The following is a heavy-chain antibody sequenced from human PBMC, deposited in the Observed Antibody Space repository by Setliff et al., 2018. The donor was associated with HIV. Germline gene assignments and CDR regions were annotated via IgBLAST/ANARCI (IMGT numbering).Heavy chain of an antibody. CDR2: IFWDGDK. J-gene: IGHJ4*02. V-gene: IGHV2-5*02. CDR1: GFSLSSNGMG. CDR3: VHRNPAGVTDS. D-gene: IGHD5-18*01. Sequence: SGSTLVNPTQTLTLTCTFSGFSLSSNGMGVGWIRQPPGKALEWLALIFWDGDKRYNPSLKSRLTITKDISKKQVVLTMTNMDPVDTATYCCVHRNPAGVTDSWGQGTLVTVSS.